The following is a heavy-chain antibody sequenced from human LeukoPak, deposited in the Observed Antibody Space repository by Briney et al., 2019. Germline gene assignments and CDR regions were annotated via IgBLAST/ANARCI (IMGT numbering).Heavy chain of an antibody. Sequence: GGSLRLSCAASGFTFSGYPMHWVRQAPGKGLEWVAVIWYDGSNKYYADSVKGRFTISRDNSKNTLYLQMNSLRAEDTAVYYCARDPLRGTPAYNWFDPWGQGTLVTVSS. CDR2: IWYDGSNK. V-gene: IGHV3-33*08. D-gene: IGHD2-2*01. J-gene: IGHJ5*02. CDR3: ARDPLRGTPAYNWFDP. CDR1: GFTFSGYP.